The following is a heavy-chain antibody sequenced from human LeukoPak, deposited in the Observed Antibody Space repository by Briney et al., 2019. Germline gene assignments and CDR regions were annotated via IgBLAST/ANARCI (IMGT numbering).Heavy chain of an antibody. CDR1: GGTFSSYA. J-gene: IGHJ4*02. D-gene: IGHD3-22*01. V-gene: IGHV1-69*13. Sequence: SVKVSCKASGGTFSSYAICWVRQAPGQGLEWMGGIIPIFGTANYAQKFQGRVTITADESTSTAYMELSSLRSEDTAVYYCASVSYFYDSSGYAPFDYWGQGTLVTVSS. CDR2: IIPIFGTA. CDR3: ASVSYFYDSSGYAPFDY.